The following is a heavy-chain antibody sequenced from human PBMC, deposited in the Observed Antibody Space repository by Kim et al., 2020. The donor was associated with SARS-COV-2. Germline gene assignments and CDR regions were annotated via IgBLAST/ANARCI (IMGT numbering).Heavy chain of an antibody. Sequence: PSLKRRVTISVDTSKNQFSRKLSSVTAADTAVYYCARQGEILTGYSEFDPWGQGTLVTVSS. CDR3: ARQGEILTGYSEFDP. D-gene: IGHD3-9*01. J-gene: IGHJ5*02. V-gene: IGHV4-39*01.